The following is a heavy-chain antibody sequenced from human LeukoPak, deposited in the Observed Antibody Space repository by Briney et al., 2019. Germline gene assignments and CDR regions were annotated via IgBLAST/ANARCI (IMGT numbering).Heavy chain of an antibody. CDR1: GGSIRSGDYS. Sequence: SETQSLTCAVSGGSIRSGDYSWSWIRQPPGKGLEWIGHISHSGSTYYNPSLESRVTISVDRSKNQFSLKLNSVTAADTAVYYCARGLMYYDSSGYYYSIGSSNWFDPWGRGTLVTVSS. D-gene: IGHD3-22*01. CDR2: ISHSGST. CDR3: ARGLMYYDSSGYYYSIGSSNWFDP. V-gene: IGHV4-30-2*01. J-gene: IGHJ5*02.